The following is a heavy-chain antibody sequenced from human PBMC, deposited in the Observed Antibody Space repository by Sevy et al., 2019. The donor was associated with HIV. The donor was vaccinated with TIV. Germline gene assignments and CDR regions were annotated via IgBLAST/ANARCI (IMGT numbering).Heavy chain of an antibody. D-gene: IGHD6-19*01. CDR1: GCSISSYY. CDR3: ARGSDSSGWYYWFDP. J-gene: IGHJ5*02. V-gene: IGHV4-59*01. CDR2: IYYSGST. Sequence: SETLSLTCTVSGCSISSYYWSWIRQPPGKGLEWIGYIYYSGSTNYNPSLKSRVTISVDTSKNQFSLKLSSVTAADTAVYYCARGSDSSGWYYWFDPWGQGTLVTVSS.